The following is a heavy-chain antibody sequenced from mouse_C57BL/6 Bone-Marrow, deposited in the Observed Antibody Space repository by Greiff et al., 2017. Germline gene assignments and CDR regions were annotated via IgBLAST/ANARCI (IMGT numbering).Heavy chain of an antibody. CDR3: TGFAY. CDR2: ISSGGDYI. CDR1: GFTFSSYA. Sequence: EVMLVESGAGLVKPGGSLQLSCAASGFTFSSYAMSWVRQTPEKRLEWVAYISSGGDYIYYADTVKGRVTISRANARNTLYRQMSSRKSEDTAMYYCTGFAYCGQGTLVTVSA. J-gene: IGHJ3*01. V-gene: IGHV5-9-1*02.